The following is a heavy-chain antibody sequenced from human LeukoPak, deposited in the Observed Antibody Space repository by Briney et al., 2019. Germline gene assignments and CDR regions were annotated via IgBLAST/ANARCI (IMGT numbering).Heavy chain of an antibody. CDR3: AKERSIVGRGYYYYGMDV. D-gene: IGHD1-26*01. V-gene: IGHV3-43*02. CDR1: GFTFDDYA. CDR2: ISGDGGST. J-gene: IGHJ6*02. Sequence: GGSLRLSCAASGFTFDDYAMHWVRQAPGKGLEWVSLISGDGGSTYYAESVKGRFTISRDNSKNSLYLQMNSLRTEDTALYYCAKERSIVGRGYYYYGMDVWGQGTTVTVSS.